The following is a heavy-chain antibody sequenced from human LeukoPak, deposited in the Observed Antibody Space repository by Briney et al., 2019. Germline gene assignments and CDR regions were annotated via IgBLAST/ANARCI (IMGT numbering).Heavy chain of an antibody. Sequence: SETLSLTCTVSGGFTSSNSWSWSRQSPGRGLQWIGSVDYRESTNYNPALRSRVSISVDTSRHQISLKLRSLTAADTAVYYCAREAGGEDWFDPWGQGILVTVSS. CDR1: GGFTSSNS. J-gene: IGHJ5*02. CDR2: VDYREST. D-gene: IGHD3-16*01. CDR3: AREAGGEDWFDP. V-gene: IGHV4-59*01.